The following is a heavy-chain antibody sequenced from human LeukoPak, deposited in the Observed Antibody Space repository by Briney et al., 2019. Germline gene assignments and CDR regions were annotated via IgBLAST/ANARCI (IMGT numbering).Heavy chain of an antibody. J-gene: IGHJ5*02. CDR3: ARGSGTYYYDSGGYLNWFDP. V-gene: IGHV4-39*01. D-gene: IGHD3-22*01. CDR1: GGSISSSGYS. Sequence: SETLSLTCTVSGGSISSSGYSWGWIRQPPGKGLEWIGTVYYAGSTYYNPSLKSRVTISEDTSRNQFSLKLNSVTAADTAVYYCARGSGTYYYDSGGYLNWFDPWGQGILVTVSS. CDR2: VYYAGST.